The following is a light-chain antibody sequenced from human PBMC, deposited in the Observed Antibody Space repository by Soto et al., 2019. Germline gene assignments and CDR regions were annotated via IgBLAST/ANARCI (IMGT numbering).Light chain of an antibody. V-gene: IGKV1-39*01. Sequence: DIQMTQSPSSLSVFVGDRVTITCRASQSITNYLNWYQQKPGKAPKLLVYAASSLQSGVPSRFSGNGSGTDFTLTISSLQPEDFASYYCRQSDSYPCTFGQGTKLEIK. CDR2: AAS. CDR3: RQSDSYPCT. J-gene: IGKJ2*02. CDR1: QSITNY.